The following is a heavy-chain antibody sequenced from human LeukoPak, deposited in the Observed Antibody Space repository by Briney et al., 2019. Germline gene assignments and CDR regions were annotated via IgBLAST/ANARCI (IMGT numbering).Heavy chain of an antibody. CDR3: AKDVEATISSGGYYFDY. Sequence: PGRSLRLSCAASRFTLSNYAMSWVRQAPGKGLEWVSAFSAGDGSTYYADSVKGRFTISRDSSKNSLYLQMNSLRAEDSAIYYCAKDVEATISSGGYYFDYWGQGTLVTVSS. D-gene: IGHD5-12*01. CDR2: FSAGDGST. V-gene: IGHV3-23*01. J-gene: IGHJ4*02. CDR1: RFTLSNYA.